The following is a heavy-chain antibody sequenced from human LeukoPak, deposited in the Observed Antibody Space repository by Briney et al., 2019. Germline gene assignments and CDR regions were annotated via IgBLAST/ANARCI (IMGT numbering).Heavy chain of an antibody. V-gene: IGHV3-74*01. CDR1: GFTFSTYW. D-gene: IGHD6-25*01. J-gene: IGHJ4*02. Sequence: GGSLRLSCAASGFTFSTYWMHWVRQAPGKGLVWVSRINSDGFSTSYADSVKGRFTISRDNANNMIYLQMNSLRAEDTALYYCARAGQMRPATPDYWGQGTLVTVSS. CDR2: INSDGFST. CDR3: ARAGQMRPATPDY.